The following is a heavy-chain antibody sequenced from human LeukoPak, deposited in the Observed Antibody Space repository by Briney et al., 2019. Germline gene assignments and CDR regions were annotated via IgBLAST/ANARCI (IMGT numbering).Heavy chain of an antibody. V-gene: IGHV3-7*03. CDR2: INEGGNEK. CDR1: GSTFRNYW. J-gene: IGHJ4*02. D-gene: IGHD6-13*01. Sequence: GGSLRLSCAASGSTFRNYWMSWVRQVPGKGLEWVVNINEGGNEKNYVDSVKGRFTASRDNAQNSLYLQMNSLRVEDTAVYYCARHPNSNWDYWGQGTLVTVSS. CDR3: ARHPNSNWDY.